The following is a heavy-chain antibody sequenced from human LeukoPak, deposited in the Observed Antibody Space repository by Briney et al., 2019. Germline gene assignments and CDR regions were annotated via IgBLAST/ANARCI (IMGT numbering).Heavy chain of an antibody. CDR1: GYTFTSYG. V-gene: IGHV1-18*01. CDR3: ARRGEQPVETYYYYYMDV. J-gene: IGHJ6*03. D-gene: IGHD6-6*01. Sequence: ASVKVSCKASGYTFTSYGISWVRQAPGQGLEWMGWVSAYNGNTNYAQKLQGRVTMTTDTSTSTAYMELRSLRSDDTAVYYCARRGEQPVETYYYYYMDVWGKGTTVTVSS. CDR2: VSAYNGNT.